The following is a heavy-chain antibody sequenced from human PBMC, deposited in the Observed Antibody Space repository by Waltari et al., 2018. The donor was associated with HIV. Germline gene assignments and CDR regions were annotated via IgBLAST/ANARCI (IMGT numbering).Heavy chain of an antibody. CDR1: VFTFSTYW. D-gene: IGHD3-3*01. CDR3: ARDLKDYDFWSPVDV. Sequence: EVQLVESGGGLVQPGGSLRLSCAASVFTFSTYWMTWVRQAPGKGGGWLGNIKQDGSEKYYADSVKGRFTVSRDNKKKALYLQMSSVRAEDTAVYYCARDLKDYDFWSPVDVWGQGTTVTVSS. V-gene: IGHV3-7*01. J-gene: IGHJ6*02. CDR2: IKQDGSEK.